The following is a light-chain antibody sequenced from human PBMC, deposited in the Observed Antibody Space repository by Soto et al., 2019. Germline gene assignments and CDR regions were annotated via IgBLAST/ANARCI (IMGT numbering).Light chain of an antibody. V-gene: IGLV2-8*01. Sequence: QSVLTQPPSASGSPGQSVTISCTGTSSDVGGYNYVSWYQQHPGKAPKLIISEVSKRPSGVPDRFSGSKSGNTASLTVSGLQAEDEADYYASSYADSHNFRVFGTGTKVTDL. CDR3: SSYADSHNFRV. J-gene: IGLJ1*01. CDR2: EVS. CDR1: SSDVGGYNY.